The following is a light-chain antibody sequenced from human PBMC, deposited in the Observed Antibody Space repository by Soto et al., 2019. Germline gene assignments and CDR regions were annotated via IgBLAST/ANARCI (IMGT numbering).Light chain of an antibody. CDR1: SSDVGGYNY. J-gene: IGLJ2*01. V-gene: IGLV2-14*01. CDR3: SSYTISSTLEV. Sequence: QSVLTQPASVSGSPGQSITISCTGTSSDVGGYNYVSWYQQHPRKAPKLMIYDVSNRPSGVFNRFSGSKSGNTASLTISGLQAEDEADYYCSSYTISSTLEVFGGGTKVTVL. CDR2: DVS.